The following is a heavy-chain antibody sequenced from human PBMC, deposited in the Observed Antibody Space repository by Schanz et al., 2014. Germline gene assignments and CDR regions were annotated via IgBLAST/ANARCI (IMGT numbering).Heavy chain of an antibody. CDR1: GFTFSSYW. CDR2: IKSDGSST. CDR3: AKSQGSSFDS. J-gene: IGHJ4*02. Sequence: EVQLLESGGGLVQPGGSLRLSCAASGFTFSSYWMHWVRQVPGKGLVWVSRIKSDGSSTSYADSVKGRFTISRDNAKNTLYLQMNSLRAEDTAVYYCAKSQGSSFDSWGQGTLVTVS. V-gene: IGHV3-74*01. D-gene: IGHD6-13*01.